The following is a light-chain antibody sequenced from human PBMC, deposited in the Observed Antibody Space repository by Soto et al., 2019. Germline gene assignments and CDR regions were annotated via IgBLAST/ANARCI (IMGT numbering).Light chain of an antibody. Sequence: EIVMTQSPATLSVSPGERATLSCRASQSVSSNLAWYQQKPGQAPRLLSFDASTRATGIPARFSGSGSETDFTLTISSLQSEDFAIYYCQQYNTWPPITFGQGTRLEIE. CDR2: DAS. CDR1: QSVSSN. V-gene: IGKV3D-15*01. J-gene: IGKJ5*01. CDR3: QQYNTWPPIT.